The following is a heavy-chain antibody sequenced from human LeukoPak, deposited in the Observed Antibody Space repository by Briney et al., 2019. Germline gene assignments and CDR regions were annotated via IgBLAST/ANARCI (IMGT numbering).Heavy chain of an antibody. CDR1: GGSIGGSGSY. D-gene: IGHD1-7*01. CDR3: ARPTTGSTTGFNY. J-gene: IGHJ4*02. CDR2: IYPSGTT. V-gene: IGHV4-39*01. Sequence: SETLSLTCTVSGGSIGGSGSYWGWIRQPPGKGLEWIGSIYPSGTTYYNPSLTSRATISVDTSKNQFSLRLSSVTAADTAVYYCARPTTGSTTGFNYWGQGTLVTVSS.